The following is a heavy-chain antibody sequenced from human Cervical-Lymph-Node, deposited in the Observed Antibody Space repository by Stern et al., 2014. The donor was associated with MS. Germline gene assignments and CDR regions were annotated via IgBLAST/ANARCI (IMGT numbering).Heavy chain of an antibody. J-gene: IGHJ4*02. CDR3: ARYRYSGTYFDY. CDR1: GDSFTSYA. D-gene: IGHD1-26*01. V-gene: IGHV1-69*06. Sequence: DQLVESGAEVKKPGSSVKVSCKASGDSFTSYAISWMRQAPGQRPEWVGGIIPVFGRTDYAQKFQGRVTITADKSTSTAYMELRSLRPEDTAIYYCARYRYSGTYFDYWGQGTLVTVSP. CDR2: IIPVFGRT.